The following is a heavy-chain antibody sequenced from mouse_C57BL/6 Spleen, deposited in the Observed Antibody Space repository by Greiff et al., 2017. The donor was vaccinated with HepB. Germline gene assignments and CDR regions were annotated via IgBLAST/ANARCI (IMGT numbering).Heavy chain of an antibody. CDR3: AKSTTGTTYGYFDV. V-gene: IGHV2-5*01. J-gene: IGHJ1*03. Sequence: VQLQQSGPGLVQPSQSLSITCTVSGFSLTSYGVHWVRQSPGKGLEWLGVIWRGGSTDYNAAFMSRLSITQDNSKSQVFFKMNSLQADDTAIYYCAKSTTGTTYGYFDVWGTGTTVTVSS. CDR2: IWRGGST. D-gene: IGHD4-1*01. CDR1: GFSLTSYG.